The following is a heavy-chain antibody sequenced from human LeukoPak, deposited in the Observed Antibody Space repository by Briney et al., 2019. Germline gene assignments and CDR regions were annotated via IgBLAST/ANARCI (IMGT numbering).Heavy chain of an antibody. CDR1: GFTFSSYA. Sequence: PGGSLRLSCAASGFTFSSYAMHWVSQAPGKGLEWVAVISYDGSNKYYADSVKGRFTISRDNSKNTLYLQMNSLRAEDTAVYYCARGGGQWLVLGWFDPWGQGTLVTVSS. J-gene: IGHJ5*02. CDR2: ISYDGSNK. V-gene: IGHV3-30*04. CDR3: ARGGGQWLVLGWFDP. D-gene: IGHD6-19*01.